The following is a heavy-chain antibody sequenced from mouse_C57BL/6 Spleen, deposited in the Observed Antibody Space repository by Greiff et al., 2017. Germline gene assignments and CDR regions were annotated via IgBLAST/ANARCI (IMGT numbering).Heavy chain of an antibody. Sequence: VKLVESGAELVRPGASVTLSCKASGYTFTDYEMHWVKQTPVHGLEWIGAIDPETGGTAYNQKFKGKAILIADKSSSTAYMELRSLTSEDSAVYYCTRKGAYWGQGTLVTVSA. CDR3: TRKGAY. CDR1: GYTFTDYE. CDR2: IDPETGGT. J-gene: IGHJ3*01. V-gene: IGHV1-15*01.